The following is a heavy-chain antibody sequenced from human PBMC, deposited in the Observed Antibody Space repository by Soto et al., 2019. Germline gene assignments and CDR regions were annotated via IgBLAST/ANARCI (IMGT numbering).Heavy chain of an antibody. J-gene: IGHJ3*01. CDR2: LAPISGSP. V-gene: IGHV1-69*18. CDR1: GDTFSHYV. CDR3: ARIGVGSRR. Sequence: VQMVQSGAEVKEPGSSVKVPCTNSGDTFSHYVMSWVRQAPGQGLEWMGSLAPISGSPNYAERFEGRLTISADAGTSTMYMELRSLKYDDTAVYYCARIGVGSRRWGQGTMVTVSS. D-gene: IGHD1-26*01.